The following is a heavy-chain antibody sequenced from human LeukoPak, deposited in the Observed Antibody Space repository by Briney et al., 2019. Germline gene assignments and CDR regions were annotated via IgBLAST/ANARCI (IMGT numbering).Heavy chain of an antibody. V-gene: IGHV3-53*01. Sequence: GGSMRLSCAVSGLTVSSKYMSWVSQAQGKGLEWVSAIYRGGSKNFAKSVKGRLTIPRDNSTKTLYLQMSSLRAEDRAVYYGARDRARYCSSTSYYLYHGMDVWGQGATVTVSS. CDR3: ARDRARYCSSTSYYLYHGMDV. J-gene: IGHJ6*02. CDR1: GLTVSSKY. CDR2: IYRGGSK. D-gene: IGHD2-2*01.